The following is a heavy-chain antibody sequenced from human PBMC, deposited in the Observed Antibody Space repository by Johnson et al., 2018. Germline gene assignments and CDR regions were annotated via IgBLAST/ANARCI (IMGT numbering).Heavy chain of an antibody. Sequence: QLVESGGGLVQPGGSLRLSCAASGFTFSSYDMHWVRQATGKGLECVSTIDTAGDTYSPDSVKGRFTISRDNANNSLYLQMNSLRAEDTAVYYCARSYASGNYARYYGVDVWGQGTTVTVSS. CDR2: IDTAGDT. V-gene: IGHV3-13*01. CDR3: ARSYASGNYARYYGVDV. D-gene: IGHD3-10*01. CDR1: GFTFSSYD. J-gene: IGHJ6*02.